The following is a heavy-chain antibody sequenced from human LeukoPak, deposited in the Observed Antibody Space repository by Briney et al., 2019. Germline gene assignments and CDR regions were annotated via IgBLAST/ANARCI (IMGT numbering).Heavy chain of an antibody. CDR3: ARDRSHYFDY. CDR2: ISSSSSYI. CDR1: GFTFSSYS. Sequence: GGSLRLSRAASGFTFSSYSMNWVRQAPGKGLEWVSSISSSSSYIYYADSVKGRFTISRDNAKNSLYLQMNSLRAEDTAVYYCARDRSHYFDYWGQGTLVTVSS. V-gene: IGHV3-21*01. J-gene: IGHJ4*02.